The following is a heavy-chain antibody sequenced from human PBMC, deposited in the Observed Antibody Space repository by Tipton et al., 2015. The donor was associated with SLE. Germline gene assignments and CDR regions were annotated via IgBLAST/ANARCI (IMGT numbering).Heavy chain of an antibody. CDR2: INPGGGST. J-gene: IGHJ3*02. V-gene: IGHV1-46*02. CDR1: GYTFNSYY. Sequence: QVQLVQSGAEVKKPGASVKVSCKASGYTFNSYYIHWVRQAPGQGLEWMGIINPGGGSTTYSQKFQGRVTMTRDTSTSTVYMELSSLGSEDTAVYYGARDLQSVDVFDIWGQGTIVTVSS. CDR3: ARDLQSVDVFDI. D-gene: IGHD4-11*01.